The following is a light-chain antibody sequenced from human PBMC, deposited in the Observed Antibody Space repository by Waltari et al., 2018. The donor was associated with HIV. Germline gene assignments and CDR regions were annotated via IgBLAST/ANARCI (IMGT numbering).Light chain of an antibody. J-gene: IGLJ2*01. Sequence: QSVLTQPPSASGTPGQRVTISCSGSSSHIGSNTVNWYQQLPGTAPKLLIYSNYQRPSGVPDRFSGSKSGTSASLAISGLHSEDEADYYCAAWDDSLNGVVFGGGTKLTVL. V-gene: IGLV1-44*01. CDR3: AAWDDSLNGVV. CDR2: SNY. CDR1: SSHIGSNT.